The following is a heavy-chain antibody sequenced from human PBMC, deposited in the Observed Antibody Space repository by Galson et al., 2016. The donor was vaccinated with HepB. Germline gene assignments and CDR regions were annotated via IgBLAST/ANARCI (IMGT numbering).Heavy chain of an antibody. Sequence: CAASGFAFSSYAVNWVRQAPGKGLEWIASVSLGGGTTHYADSVKGRFTTSRDNSKNTVFLEMSSLRVDDTAMYYCAKPFTSGWLTAFDHWGQGNLVTVSS. CDR2: VSLGGGTT. CDR1: GFAFSSYA. D-gene: IGHD6-19*01. J-gene: IGHJ4*02. V-gene: IGHV3-23*01. CDR3: AKPFTSGWLTAFDH.